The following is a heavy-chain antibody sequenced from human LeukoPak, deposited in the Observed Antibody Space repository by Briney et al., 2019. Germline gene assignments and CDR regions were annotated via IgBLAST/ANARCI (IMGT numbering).Heavy chain of an antibody. CDR1: GYTFTGYH. J-gene: IGHJ5*02. CDR2: INPNSGGT. V-gene: IGHV1-2*02. Sequence: ASVKVSCKASGYTFTGYHMHWVRQAPGQGLEWMGWINPNSGGTNYAQKFQGRVTMTRDTSISTAYMELSRLRSDDTAVYYCARAPAYSSSWYVIWFDPWGQGTLVTVSS. D-gene: IGHD6-13*01. CDR3: ARAPAYSSSWYVIWFDP.